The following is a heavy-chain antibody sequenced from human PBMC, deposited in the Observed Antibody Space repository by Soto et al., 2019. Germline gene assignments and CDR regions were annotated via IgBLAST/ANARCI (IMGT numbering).Heavy chain of an antibody. D-gene: IGHD1-26*01. CDR1: GFTFSNYW. V-gene: IGHV3-7*01. J-gene: IGHJ4*02. CDR2: IKQDGSER. Sequence: GVSLRLSCAASGFTFSNYWMSWVRQVPGKGLEWVANIKQDGSERYFADSVKGRFTISRDNAKNSVYLQVNSLRAEDTAVYYCARGMVGDASVSHFDYWGQGTLVTVSS. CDR3: ARGMVGDASVSHFDY.